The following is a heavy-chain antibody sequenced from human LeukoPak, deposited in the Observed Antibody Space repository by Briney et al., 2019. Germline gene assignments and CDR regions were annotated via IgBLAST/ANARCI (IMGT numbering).Heavy chain of an antibody. CDR2: INPNSGGT. D-gene: IGHD1-20*01. V-gene: IGHV1-2*02. CDR3: ARVNSYNWNDVRFDP. J-gene: IGHJ5*02. CDR1: GYTFTGCY. Sequence: ASVTVSCKASGYTFTGCYMHWVRQAPGQGLEWMGWINPNSGGTNYAQKFQGRVTMTRDTSISTAYMELSRLRSDDTAVYYCARVNSYNWNDVRFDPWGQGTLVNVSS.